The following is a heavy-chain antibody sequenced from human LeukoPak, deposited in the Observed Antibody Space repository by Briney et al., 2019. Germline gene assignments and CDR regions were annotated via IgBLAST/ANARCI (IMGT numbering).Heavy chain of an antibody. J-gene: IGHJ4*02. D-gene: IGHD2-21*02. Sequence: SETLSLTCTVSGGSISSYYWSWIRQPPGKGLEWIASTSHSGRTFYKTPLQSRVTMSVGTSKNQFSLSLRSVTAADTAVYYCARSPCGADCYFDSWGQGTLVTVSS. V-gene: IGHV4-59*04. CDR1: GGSISSYY. CDR3: ARSPCGADCYFDS. CDR2: TSHSGRT.